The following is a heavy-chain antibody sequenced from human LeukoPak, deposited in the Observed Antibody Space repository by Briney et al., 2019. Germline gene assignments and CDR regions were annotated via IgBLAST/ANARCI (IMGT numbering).Heavy chain of an antibody. CDR3: ARANQQLDAFDI. J-gene: IGHJ3*02. Sequence: SETLSLTCAVYGGSFSGYYWSWIRQPPGKGLEWIGEINHSGSTNYNPSLKSRVTISVDASKNQFSLKLSSVTAADTAVYYCARANQQLDAFDIWGQGTMVTVSS. CDR2: INHSGST. CDR1: GGSFSGYY. D-gene: IGHD6-13*01. V-gene: IGHV4-34*01.